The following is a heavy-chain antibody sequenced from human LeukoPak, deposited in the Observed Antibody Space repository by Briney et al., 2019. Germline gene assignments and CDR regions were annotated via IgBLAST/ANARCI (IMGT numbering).Heavy chain of an antibody. CDR1: GGSISSSSYY. CDR3: ARHDRAGYYMDV. J-gene: IGHJ6*03. V-gene: IGHV4-39*01. Sequence: PSETLFLTCTVSGGSISSSSYYWGWIRQPPGKGLEWIGNINYSGSTYYNPSLKSRVTISVDTSKKQFSLKLTSATAADTAVYYCARHDRAGYYMDVWGKGTTVTVSS. CDR2: INYSGST. D-gene: IGHD3-22*01.